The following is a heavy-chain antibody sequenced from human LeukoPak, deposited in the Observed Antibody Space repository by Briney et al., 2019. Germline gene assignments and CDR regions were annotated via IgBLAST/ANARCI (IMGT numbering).Heavy chain of an antibody. CDR1: GYTFTSYG. CDR3: ARQQWPKWQHGYYYMDV. J-gene: IGHJ6*03. D-gene: IGHD6-19*01. CDR2: IGAYNGNT. Sequence: GASVKVSCKASGYTFTSYGISWVRQAPGQGLEWMGWIGAYNGNTNYAQKLQGRVTMTTDTSTSTAYMELRSLRSDDTAVYYCARQQWPKWQHGYYYMDVWGKGTTVTISS. V-gene: IGHV1-18*01.